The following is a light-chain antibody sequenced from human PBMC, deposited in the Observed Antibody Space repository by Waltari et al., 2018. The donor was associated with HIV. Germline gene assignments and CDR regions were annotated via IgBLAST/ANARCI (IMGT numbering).Light chain of an antibody. CDR1: QKISGW. V-gene: IGKV1-5*03. Sequence: DIRMTQSPSTLSASVGDRVTITCRASQKISGWLAWYQQRPGKAPRLLIHSASNLEFGVSPRFSGGGSGTEFSLTIAGLQPDDFATYYCQQYSVDFYTFGQGTKV. J-gene: IGKJ3*01. CDR2: SAS. CDR3: QQYSVDFYT.